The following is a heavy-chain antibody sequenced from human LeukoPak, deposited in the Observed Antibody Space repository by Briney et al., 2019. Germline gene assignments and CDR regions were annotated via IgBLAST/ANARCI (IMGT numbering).Heavy chain of an antibody. CDR1: GGSFSGYY. CDR3: ARVNGWAYYDFWSAINWFDP. D-gene: IGHD3-3*01. Sequence: SETLSLTCAVYGGSFSGYYWSWIRQPPGKGLEWIGEINHSGSTNYNPSLKSRVTISVDTSKNQFSLKLSSVTAADTAVYYCARVNGWAYYDFWSAINWFDPWGQGTLVTVSS. J-gene: IGHJ5*02. V-gene: IGHV4-34*01. CDR2: INHSGST.